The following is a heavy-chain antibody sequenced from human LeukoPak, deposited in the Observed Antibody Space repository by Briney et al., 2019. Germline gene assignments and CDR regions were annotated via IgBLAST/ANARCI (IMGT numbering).Heavy chain of an antibody. D-gene: IGHD3-16*01. V-gene: IGHV5-51*01. CDR1: GYSFTTYW. CDR2: IYPADSDT. J-gene: IGHJ6*02. Sequence: GESLKISCKCSGYSFTTYWLAWVRQMPGKGLEWMGFIYPADSDTIYSPSFQGQVTMSADKSISTAYLQWSSLKASDTAMYYCAAALGIGYYSGVDVWGQGTTVTVSS. CDR3: AAALGIGYYSGVDV.